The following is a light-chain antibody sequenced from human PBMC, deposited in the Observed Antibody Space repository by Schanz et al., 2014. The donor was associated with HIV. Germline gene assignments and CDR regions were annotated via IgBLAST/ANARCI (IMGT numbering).Light chain of an antibody. Sequence: QSALTQPRSVSGSPGQSVTISCTGTSSDVGSYNFVSWYQQHPDTAPKLMIYEVSNRPSGVSNRFSGSKSGNTASLTVSGLQPEDEADYYCSSFAGSNIPWVFGGGTKVTVL. CDR3: SSFAGSNIPWV. V-gene: IGLV2-11*01. J-gene: IGLJ3*02. CDR2: EVS. CDR1: SSDVGSYNF.